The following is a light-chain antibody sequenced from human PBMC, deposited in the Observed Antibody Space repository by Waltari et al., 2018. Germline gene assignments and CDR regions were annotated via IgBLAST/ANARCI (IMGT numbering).Light chain of an antibody. V-gene: IGLV2-23*03. CDR3: CSYAGSGTFVV. J-gene: IGLJ2*01. CDR2: EGS. CDR1: SSDVGRNNL. Sequence: QSALTQPASVPGSPGQSITISCTGTSSDVGRNNLVSCYQQHPGQAPKVVIYEGSERPSGISNRFSGSKSGITASLTISGLQPEDEADYYCCSYAGSGTFVVFGGGTKLTVL.